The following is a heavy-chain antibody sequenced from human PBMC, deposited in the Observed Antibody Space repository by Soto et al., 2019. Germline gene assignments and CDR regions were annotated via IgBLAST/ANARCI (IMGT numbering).Heavy chain of an antibody. Sequence: EVQLVESGGGLVQPGGSLRLSCVASGFNFGNYWMHWVRQAPGKGLVWVSRIKSGEVGISYADSVKGRFTISRDNAKNTLYLQMNSLRVEDTAVYYCARGGADILTGPLDYWGQGTLVTVSS. CDR2: IKSGEVGI. J-gene: IGHJ4*02. V-gene: IGHV3-74*01. CDR1: GFNFGNYW. CDR3: ARGGADILTGPLDY. D-gene: IGHD3-9*01.